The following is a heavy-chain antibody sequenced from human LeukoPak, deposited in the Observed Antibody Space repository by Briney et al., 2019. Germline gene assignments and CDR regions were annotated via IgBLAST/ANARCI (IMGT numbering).Heavy chain of an antibody. V-gene: IGHV3-48*03. CDR3: ARDPADYYDSSGYYYYYYGMDV. CDR2: ISNSGSTI. J-gene: IGHJ6*02. D-gene: IGHD3-22*01. Sequence: GGSLRLSCAASGFTFSSYEMNWVRQAPGKGLEWVSYISNSGSTIYYADSVKGRFTISRDNAKNSLYLQMNSLRAEDTAVYYCARDPADYYDSSGYYYYYYGMDVWGQGTTVTVSS. CDR1: GFTFSSYE.